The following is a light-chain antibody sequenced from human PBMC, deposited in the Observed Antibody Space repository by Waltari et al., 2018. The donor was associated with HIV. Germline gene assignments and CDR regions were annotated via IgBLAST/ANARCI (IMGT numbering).Light chain of an antibody. J-gene: IGKJ1*01. Sequence: DIVMIQSPASLTVSLGERATINCKSSQSILYSANNKNYLTWYQQKPGQPPKLLIYWASTRESGVPDRFSGSGSGTDFTLTISSLQAEDVAVYYCQQYYSTPWTFGQGTKVEIK. CDR3: QQYYSTPWT. CDR1: QSILYSANNKNY. CDR2: WAS. V-gene: IGKV4-1*01.